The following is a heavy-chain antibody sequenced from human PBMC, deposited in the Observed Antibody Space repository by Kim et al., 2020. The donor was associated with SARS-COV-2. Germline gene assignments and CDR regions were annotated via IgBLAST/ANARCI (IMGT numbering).Heavy chain of an antibody. D-gene: IGHD1-26*01. J-gene: IGHJ6*02. CDR3: ARDDSGGMDV. CDR2: TI. V-gene: IGHV3-11*01. Sequence: TIYYADSVKGRFTISRDNAKNSLYLQMNSLRAEDTAVYYCARDDSGGMDVWGHGTTVTVSS.